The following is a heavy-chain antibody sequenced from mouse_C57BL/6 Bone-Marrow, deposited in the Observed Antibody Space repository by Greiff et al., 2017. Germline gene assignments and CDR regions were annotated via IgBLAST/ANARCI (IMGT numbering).Heavy chain of an antibody. CDR3: ASISTVVADDDAMDY. CDR1: GYTITSYW. J-gene: IGHJ4*01. Sequence: VQLQQPGAELVMPGASVKLSCKASGYTITSYWMHWVKQRPGQGLEWIGEIDPSDSYTNYNQKFKGKATLTVDKSSSTAYMQLSSLTSEVSAVXYCASISTVVADDDAMDYWGKGTSVTVSS. D-gene: IGHD1-1*01. CDR2: IDPSDSYT. V-gene: IGHV1-69*01.